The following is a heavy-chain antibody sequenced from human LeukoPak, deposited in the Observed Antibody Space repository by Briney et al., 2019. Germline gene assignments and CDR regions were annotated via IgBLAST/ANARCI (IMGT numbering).Heavy chain of an antibody. V-gene: IGHV3-49*04. D-gene: IGHD6-19*01. J-gene: IGHJ4*02. Sequence: RSEGSLRLSCTASGFTFGDYGMSWVRQAPGKGLEWVGFIRSKAYGGTTEYAASVKGRFTISRDDSKSIAYLQMNSLKIEDTAVYYCSREYFSTAWIRDYWGQGTLVTVSS. CDR3: SREYFSTAWIRDY. CDR2: IRSKAYGGTT. CDR1: GFTFGDYG.